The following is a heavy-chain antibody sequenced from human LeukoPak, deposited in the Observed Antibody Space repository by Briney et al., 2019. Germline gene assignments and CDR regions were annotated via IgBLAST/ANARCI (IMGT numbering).Heavy chain of an antibody. CDR1: PYTFTSYY. CDR2: INPSGGST. J-gene: IGHJ4*02. D-gene: IGHD3-3*01. Sequence: ASVNVSCKASPYTFTSYYMHWVRPATGQGLEWMGIINPSGGSTSYAQKFQGRVTMTRDTSTSTVYMELSSLRSEDTAVYYCARAYDFPDYWGQGTLVTVSS. V-gene: IGHV1-46*01. CDR3: ARAYDFPDY.